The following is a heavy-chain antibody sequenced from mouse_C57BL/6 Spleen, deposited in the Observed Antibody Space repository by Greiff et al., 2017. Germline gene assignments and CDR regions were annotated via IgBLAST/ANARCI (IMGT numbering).Heavy chain of an antibody. V-gene: IGHV1-82*01. CDR2: IYPGDGDT. D-gene: IGHD1-1*01. J-gene: IGHJ4*01. CDR3: AIYYLYAMDY. CDR1: GYAFSSSW. Sequence: VQLQQSGPELVKPGASVKISCKASGYAFSSSWMNWVKQRPGKGLEWIGRIYPGDGDTNYNGKFKGKATLTADKSSSTAYMQLSSLTSEDSAVYFCAIYYLYAMDYWGQGTSVTVSS.